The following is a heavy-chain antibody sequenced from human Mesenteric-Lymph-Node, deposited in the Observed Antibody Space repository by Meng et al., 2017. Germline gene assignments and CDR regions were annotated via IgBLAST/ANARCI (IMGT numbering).Heavy chain of an antibody. V-gene: IGHV3-15*01. CDR2: IKSKTDGGTT. D-gene: IGHD5-12*01. Sequence: GESLKISCAASGFTFSDSEMNWVRQAPGKGLEWVGRIKSKTDGGTTDYAAPVKGRFTISRDDSKNTLYLQMNSLKTEDTAVYYCTTGATIFDYWGQGTLVTFSS. J-gene: IGHJ4*02. CDR1: GFTFSDSE. CDR3: TTGATIFDY.